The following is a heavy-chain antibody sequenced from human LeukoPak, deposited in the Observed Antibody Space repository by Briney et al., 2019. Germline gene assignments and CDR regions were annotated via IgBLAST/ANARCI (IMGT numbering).Heavy chain of an antibody. V-gene: IGHV4-39*07. CDR3: ARGRRGPTEDYWYSSDWSELIVY. CDR2: IYYSGST. J-gene: IGHJ4*02. CDR1: GGSISSSSYY. Sequence: SETLSLTCTVSGGSISSSSYYWGWIRQPPGKGLEWIGSIYYSGSTYYNPSLKSRVTISVDKSKNQFSLKLSSVTAADTAVYYCARGRRGPTEDYWYSSDWSELIVYWGQGTLVTVSS. D-gene: IGHD6-19*01.